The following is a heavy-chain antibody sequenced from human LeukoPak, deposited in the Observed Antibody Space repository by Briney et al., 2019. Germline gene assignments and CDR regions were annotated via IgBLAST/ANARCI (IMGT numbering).Heavy chain of an antibody. V-gene: IGHV4-4*02. J-gene: IGHJ6*02. CDR3: ARHSRQPDYYYYGMDV. Sequence: SGTLSLTCAVSGGSISSSNWWSWVRQPPGKGLEWIGEIYHSGSTNYNPSLKSRVTISVDTSKNQFSLKLSSVTAADTAVYYCARHSRQPDYYYYGMDVWGQGTTVTVSS. CDR1: GGSISSSNW. CDR2: IYHSGST.